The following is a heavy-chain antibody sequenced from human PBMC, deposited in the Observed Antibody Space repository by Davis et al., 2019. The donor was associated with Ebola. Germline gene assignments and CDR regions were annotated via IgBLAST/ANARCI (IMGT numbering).Heavy chain of an antibody. Sequence: AASVTVSCKASGYTFTSYGISWVRQAPGQGLEWMGWISGYNGNTNYAQKLQGRVTMTTDTSTSTAYMELRSLRSDDTAVYYCARGLDMGDCFDYWGQGTLVTVSS. D-gene: IGHD2-2*03. J-gene: IGHJ4*02. CDR2: ISGYNGNT. V-gene: IGHV1-18*01. CDR1: GYTFTSYG. CDR3: ARGLDMGDCFDY.